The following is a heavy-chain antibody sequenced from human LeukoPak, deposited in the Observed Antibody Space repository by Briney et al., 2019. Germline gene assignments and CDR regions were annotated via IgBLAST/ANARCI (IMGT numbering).Heavy chain of an antibody. V-gene: IGHV3-23*01. Sequence: GGSLRLSCAASGFTFSTYAMSWVRQAPGKGLEWVSAISASGGSTYYADSVKGRFTISRDNSKNTLYVQVISLGTEDTAAYYCAKGSYYDSSGSFYFDYWGQGTLVTVSS. CDR2: ISASGGST. CDR1: GFTFSTYA. D-gene: IGHD3-22*01. J-gene: IGHJ4*02. CDR3: AKGSYYDSSGSFYFDY.